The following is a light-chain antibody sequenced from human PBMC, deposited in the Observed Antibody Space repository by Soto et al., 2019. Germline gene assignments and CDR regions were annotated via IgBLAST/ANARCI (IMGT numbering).Light chain of an antibody. CDR3: QQYAGSPWT. Sequence: EVVFTQSPGTLSLSHGERATLSCRASQSVGSSYLAWYQHKPGQAPRLLIYGASSRATGIPDRFSGSGSGTDFTLIICRLEPEDFAVYYCQQYAGSPWTFGQGTKVDIK. J-gene: IGKJ1*01. CDR2: GAS. V-gene: IGKV3-20*01. CDR1: QSVGSSY.